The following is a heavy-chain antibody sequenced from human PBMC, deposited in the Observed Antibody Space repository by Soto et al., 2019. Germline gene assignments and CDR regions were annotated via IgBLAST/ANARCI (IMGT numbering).Heavy chain of an antibody. CDR1: GFTFNTYA. CDR3: AKDPTELRFLECLPTYFHL. J-gene: IGHJ4*02. CDR2: ISASGGST. Sequence: EVQLLESGGGLVQPGGSLRLSCAASGFTFNTYAMSWVRQAPGKGPEWVSAISASGGSTYYADSVKGRFTISRDNYKTTLYLRMNSLRAEDTDLYYCAKDPTELRFLECLPTYFHLWGPGTQVTV. D-gene: IGHD3-3*01. V-gene: IGHV3-23*01.